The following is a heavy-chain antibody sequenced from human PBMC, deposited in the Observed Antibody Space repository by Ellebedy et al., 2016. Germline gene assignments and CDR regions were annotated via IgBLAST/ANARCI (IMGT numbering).Heavy chain of an antibody. CDR3: ARYSSGWYHFDY. J-gene: IGHJ4*02. V-gene: IGHV1-18*01. D-gene: IGHD6-19*01. CDR2: ISAYNGNT. CDR1: GYTFTSYG. Sequence: ASVKVSXKASGYTFTSYGISWVRQAPGQGLEWMGWISAYNGNTNYAQKLQGRVTMTTDTSTSTAYMELRSLRSDDTAVYYCARYSSGWYHFDYWGQGTLVTVSS.